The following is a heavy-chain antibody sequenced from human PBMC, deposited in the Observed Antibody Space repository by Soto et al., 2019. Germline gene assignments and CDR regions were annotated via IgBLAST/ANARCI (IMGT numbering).Heavy chain of an antibody. Sequence: GASVKVSCKASGYTFTSYYMHWVRQAPGQGLEWMGIINPSGGSTSYAQKFQGRVTMTRDTSTGTVYMELSSLRSEDTAVYYCARGAVWFGELSYFDYWGQGTLVTVSS. CDR3: ARGAVWFGELSYFDY. J-gene: IGHJ4*02. CDR1: GYTFTSYY. V-gene: IGHV1-46*03. D-gene: IGHD3-10*01. CDR2: INPSGGST.